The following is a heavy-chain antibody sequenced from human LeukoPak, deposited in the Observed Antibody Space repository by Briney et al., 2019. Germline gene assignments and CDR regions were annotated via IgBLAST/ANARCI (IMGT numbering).Heavy chain of an antibody. CDR3: ARGMHNWNSGAKWFDP. Sequence: PSETLSLTCAVYGGSFSGYYWSWIRQPPGKGLEWIGEINHSGSTNYNPSLKSRVTISVDTSKNQFSLKLSSVTAADTAVYYCARGMHNWNSGAKWFDPWGQGTLVTVSS. CDR2: INHSGST. J-gene: IGHJ5*02. V-gene: IGHV4-34*01. CDR1: GGSFSGYY. D-gene: IGHD1-7*01.